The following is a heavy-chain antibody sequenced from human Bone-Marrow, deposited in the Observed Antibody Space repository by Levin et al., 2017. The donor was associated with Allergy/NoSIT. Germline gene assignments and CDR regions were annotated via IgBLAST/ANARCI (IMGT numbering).Heavy chain of an antibody. D-gene: IGHD5-24*01. V-gene: IGHV3-21*01. CDR1: GFTFSSHG. CDR2: ISTSSIYK. J-gene: IGHJ4*02. CDR3: ARDSEGYNYLFDY. Sequence: GGSLRLSCAASGFTFSSHGMNWVRQAPGKGLEWVSYISTSSIYKYYADSVRGRFTISRDNAKNSLYLQMNSLRAEDTALDYCARDSEGYNYLFDYWGQGTPVTVSS.